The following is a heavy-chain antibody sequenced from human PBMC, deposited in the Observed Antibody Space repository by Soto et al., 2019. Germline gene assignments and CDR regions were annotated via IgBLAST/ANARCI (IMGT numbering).Heavy chain of an antibody. CDR1: GGSFTSNNW. CDR3: ASRDPGTSVDY. D-gene: IGHD1-7*01. J-gene: IGHJ4*02. V-gene: IGHV4-4*02. Sequence: SSETLSLTCAVSGGSFTSNNWWTWVRQPPGQGLEWIGEIYRTGSTNYNPSLKSRVTISLDKSENQFSLKVTSLTAADTAVYYWASRDPGTSVDYWGQGTLVTVSS. CDR2: IYRTGST.